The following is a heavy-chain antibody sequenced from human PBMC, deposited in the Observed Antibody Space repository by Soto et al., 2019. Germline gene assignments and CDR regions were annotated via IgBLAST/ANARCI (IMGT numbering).Heavy chain of an antibody. CDR1: GYTFTGYY. D-gene: IGHD3-10*01. V-gene: IGHV1-2*04. Sequence: GASVKVSCKASGYTFTGYYMHWVRQAPGQGLEWMGWINPNSGGTNYAQKFQGWVTMTRDTSISTAYMELSRLRSDDTAVYYCAREYGSGSFKRYHYYYGMDVWGQGTTVTVSS. CDR3: AREYGSGSFKRYHYYYGMDV. J-gene: IGHJ6*02. CDR2: INPNSGGT.